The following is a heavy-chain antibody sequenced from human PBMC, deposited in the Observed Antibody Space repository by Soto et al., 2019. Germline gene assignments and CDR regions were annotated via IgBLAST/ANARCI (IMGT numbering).Heavy chain of an antibody. CDR2: IYYSGST. Sequence: SETLSLTCTVSGGSISSSSYYWGWIRQPPGKGLEWIGSIYYSGSTYYNPSLKSRVTISVDTSKNQFSLKLSSVTAADTAVYYCARHLSGIKATIFGVVIGVYGMDVGGQGTTVNVSS. V-gene: IGHV4-39*01. CDR1: GGSISSSSYY. D-gene: IGHD3-3*01. J-gene: IGHJ6*02. CDR3: ARHLSGIKATIFGVVIGVYGMDV.